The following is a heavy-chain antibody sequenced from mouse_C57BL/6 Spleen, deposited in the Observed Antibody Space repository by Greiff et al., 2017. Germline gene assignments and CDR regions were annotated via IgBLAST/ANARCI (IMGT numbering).Heavy chain of an antibody. Sequence: EVQLQQSGPELVKPGASVKISCKASGYTFTDYYMNWVKQSHGKSLEWIGDINPNNGGTSYNQKFKGKATLTVDKSSSTAYMELRSLTSEDSAVYYCARLRNYYGSSYWYFDVWGTGTTVTVSS. CDR3: ARLRNYYGSSYWYFDV. CDR2: INPNNGGT. CDR1: GYTFTDYY. V-gene: IGHV1-26*01. D-gene: IGHD1-1*01. J-gene: IGHJ1*03.